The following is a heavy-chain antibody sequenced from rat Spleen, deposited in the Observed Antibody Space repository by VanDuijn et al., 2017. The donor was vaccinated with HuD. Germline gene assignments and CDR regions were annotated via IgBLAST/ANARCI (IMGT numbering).Heavy chain of an antibody. D-gene: IGHD1-11*01. CDR1: GFTFSNYD. CDR3: ARPTTEGMDA. V-gene: IGHV5-25*01. CDR2: ISYDGSST. Sequence: EVQLVESGGGLVQPGRSMKLSCAASGFTFSNYDMAWVRQAPTKGLEWVASISYDGSSTYYRDSVKGRFTVSRDNAKSTLYLQMDSLRSEDTATYYCARPTTEGMDAWGQGASVTVSS. J-gene: IGHJ4*01.